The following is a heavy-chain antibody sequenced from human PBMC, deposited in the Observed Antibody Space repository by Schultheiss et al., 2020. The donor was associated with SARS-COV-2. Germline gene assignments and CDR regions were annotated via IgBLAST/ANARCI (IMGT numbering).Heavy chain of an antibody. Sequence: GGSLRLSCAASGFTFSSYSMKWVRQAPGKGLEWVAVISYDGSNKYYADSVKGRFTISRDNSINTLYLQMNSLRAEDTAVYYCAKGLRVEMDVWGQGTTVTVSS. D-gene: IGHD3-3*01. CDR2: ISYDGSNK. CDR3: AKGLRVEMDV. V-gene: IGHV3-30*18. J-gene: IGHJ6*02. CDR1: GFTFSSYS.